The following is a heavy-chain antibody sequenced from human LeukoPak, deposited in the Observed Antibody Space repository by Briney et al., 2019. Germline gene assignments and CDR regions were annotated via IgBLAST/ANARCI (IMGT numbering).Heavy chain of an antibody. CDR3: VRWQDI. V-gene: IGHV3-74*01. CDR1: GFTFSSYW. CDR2: IKTDGSYA. Sequence: GGSLELSCAASGFTFSSYWMHWVRQAPGKGLVWVSRIKTDGSYASYAESVKGRFTVSRDNAKNTLYLQMNSLRVEDTAVYYCVRWQDIWGQGTMVTVSS. J-gene: IGHJ3*02.